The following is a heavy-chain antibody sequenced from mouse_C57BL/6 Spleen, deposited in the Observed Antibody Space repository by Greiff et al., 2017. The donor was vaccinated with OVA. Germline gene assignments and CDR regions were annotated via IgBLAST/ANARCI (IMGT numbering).Heavy chain of an antibody. CDR1: GYTFTDYY. J-gene: IGHJ1*03. CDR2: IYPGSGNT. Sequence: VQLQQSGAELVRPGASVKLSCKASGYTFTDYYINWVKQRPGQGLEWIARIYPGSGNTYYNEKFKCKATLTAEKSSSTAYMQLSSLTSEDSAVYFSARSEYHGWDFEVWGTGTTVTVSS. CDR3: ARSEYHGWDFEV. V-gene: IGHV1-76*01. D-gene: IGHD5-1*01.